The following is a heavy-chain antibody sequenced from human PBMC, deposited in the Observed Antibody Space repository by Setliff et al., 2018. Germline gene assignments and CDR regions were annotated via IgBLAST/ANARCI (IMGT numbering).Heavy chain of an antibody. CDR2: VYHSGSS. J-gene: IGHJ6*03. Sequence: SETLSLTCTVSGYPISRGFYWGWLRQSPGKGLEWIGSVYHSGSSYQNPSLRSRIAVSVDTSKNQFSLRLNSVTAADTAVYFCARYPRRGNGWYPYYVDVWGKGTTVTVSS. D-gene: IGHD6-19*01. V-gene: IGHV4-38-2*02. CDR3: ARYPRRGNGWYPYYVDV. CDR1: GYPISRGFY.